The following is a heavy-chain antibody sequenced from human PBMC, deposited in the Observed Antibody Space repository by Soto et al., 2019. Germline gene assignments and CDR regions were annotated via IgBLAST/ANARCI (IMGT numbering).Heavy chain of an antibody. V-gene: IGHV3-23*01. J-gene: IGHJ4*02. D-gene: IGHD1-26*01. Sequence: EVQRLESGGGLVQPGGYLILSCAASGFTFSSYAMRWVRQAPGQGLEWVSAISGSGDSTYYADSVKGRFTASRDNSKNSLYLQMNSQRAEDTAVYYCARRGSGSYYDYWGQGTLVTVSS. CDR1: GFTFSSYA. CDR3: ARRGSGSYYDY. CDR2: ISGSGDST.